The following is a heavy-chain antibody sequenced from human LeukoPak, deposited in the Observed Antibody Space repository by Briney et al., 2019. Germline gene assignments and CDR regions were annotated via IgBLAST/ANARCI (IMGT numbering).Heavy chain of an antibody. CDR1: GFSFSDYW. V-gene: IGHV3-7*01. CDR2: INQDGSEG. CDR3: SRSLDY. J-gene: IGHJ4*02. Sequence: QPGGSLRLSCAASGFSFSDYWMDWVRLSPGKGMEWVANINQDGSEGYYADSVKGRFTISRDNAKNSLYLQMNKLRAEDTAVYYCSRSLDYWGQGALVTVSS.